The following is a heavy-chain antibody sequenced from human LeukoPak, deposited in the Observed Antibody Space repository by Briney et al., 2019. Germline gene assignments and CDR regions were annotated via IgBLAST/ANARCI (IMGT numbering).Heavy chain of an antibody. D-gene: IGHD3-22*01. Sequence: ASVKVSCKATSRISWVRQAPGQGLEWMGWIGTYGGDTFYAQKFQGRITVTTDTSTSTVYMELRNLRSDDTAVYYCARDLWNFYDDSGYNRDFDSWGQGTLVTVSS. CDR3: ARDLWNFYDDSGYNRDFDS. J-gene: IGHJ5*01. CDR2: IGTYGGDT. V-gene: IGHV1-18*01. CDR1: TSR.